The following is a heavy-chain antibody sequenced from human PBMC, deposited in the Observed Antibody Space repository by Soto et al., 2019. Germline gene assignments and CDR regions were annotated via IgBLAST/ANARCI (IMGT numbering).Heavy chain of an antibody. CDR2: INPNSGGT. V-gene: IGHV1-2*02. Sequence: QVQLVQSGAEVKKPGASVKVSCKASGYTFTGYYMHWVRQAPGQGLEWMGWINPNSGGTNYAQKCQGGVTMTRDTSISTAYMELSRLRSDDTAVYYCARAVAGLRYRSSWDYWGQGTLVTVSS. D-gene: IGHD6-13*01. J-gene: IGHJ4*02. CDR3: ARAVAGLRYRSSWDY. CDR1: GYTFTGYY.